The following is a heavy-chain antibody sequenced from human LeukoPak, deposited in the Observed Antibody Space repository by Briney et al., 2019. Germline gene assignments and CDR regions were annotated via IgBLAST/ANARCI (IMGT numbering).Heavy chain of an antibody. V-gene: IGHV1-46*01. CDR3: ATSSGWYSAFDI. D-gene: IGHD6-19*01. CDR2: INPSGGST. J-gene: IGHJ3*02. Sequence: ASVKVSCKASGYTFTSYYMHWVRQAPGQGLEWMGIINPSGGSTSYAQKFQGRVTMTRDMSTSTVYMELSSLRSEDTAVYYCATSSGWYSAFDIWGQGTMVTVSS. CDR1: GYTFTSYY.